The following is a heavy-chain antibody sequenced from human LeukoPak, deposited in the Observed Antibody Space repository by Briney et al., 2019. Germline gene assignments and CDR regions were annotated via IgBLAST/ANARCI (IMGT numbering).Heavy chain of an antibody. J-gene: IGHJ4*02. CDR2: IRYSAIT. V-gene: IGHV4-59*01. D-gene: IGHD3-3*01. CDR1: GGSTSSFY. CDR3: ARERFWSGYCTLPLDY. Sequence: PSETLSLTCSVSGGSTSSFYWSWVRQSPGKGLEWIGHIRYSAITDYNPSLKSRVTISLDTSWNQLSLRLSAVTAADTAVYYCARERFWSGYCTLPLDYWGQGTLVTVSS.